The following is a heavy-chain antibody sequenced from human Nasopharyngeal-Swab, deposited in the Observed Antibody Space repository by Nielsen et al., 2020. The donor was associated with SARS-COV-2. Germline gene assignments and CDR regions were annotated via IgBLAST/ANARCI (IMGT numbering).Heavy chain of an antibody. J-gene: IGHJ6*02. CDR1: GFTFSSYG. V-gene: IGHV3-33*01. Sequence: GGSLRLSCAASGFTFSSYGMHWVRQAPGKGLEWVAVIWYDGSNKYYVDSVKGRFTISRDNSKNTLYLQMNSLRAEDTAVYYCARDPPATWYGMDVWGQGTTVTVSS. CDR2: IWYDGSNK. CDR3: ARDPPATWYGMDV.